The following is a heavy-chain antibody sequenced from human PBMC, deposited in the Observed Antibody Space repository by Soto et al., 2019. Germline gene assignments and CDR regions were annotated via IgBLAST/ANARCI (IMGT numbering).Heavy chain of an antibody. J-gene: IGHJ4*02. V-gene: IGHV3-23*01. CDR3: AKAVGYSSDGRFDF. Sequence: EVQLLESGGGLVQPGGSLRLSCAASRFTFRSYAMSWVRQAPGKGLEWVSSISGSGGRTNYADSVKGRFTISRDNSKNTLFLQMKSLRAEDTAVYYCAKAVGYSSDGRFDFWGQGTLVTVSS. CDR1: RFTFRSYA. CDR2: ISGSGGRT. D-gene: IGHD6-25*01.